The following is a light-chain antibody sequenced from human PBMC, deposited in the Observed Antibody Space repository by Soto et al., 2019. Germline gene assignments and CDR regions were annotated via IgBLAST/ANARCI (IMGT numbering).Light chain of an antibody. Sequence: ALTQPRSVSGSPGQSVTISCTGTSSDVGGYNYVSWYQQHPGKAPKLMIYDVSKRPSGVPDRFSGSKSGNTASLTISGLQAEDEADYYCCSYAGSYTFVFGTGTKVTVL. CDR3: CSYAGSYTFV. CDR1: SSDVGGYNY. J-gene: IGLJ1*01. CDR2: DVS. V-gene: IGLV2-11*01.